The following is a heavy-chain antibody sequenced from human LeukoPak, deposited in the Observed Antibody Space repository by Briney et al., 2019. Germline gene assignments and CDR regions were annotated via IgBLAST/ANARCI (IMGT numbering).Heavy chain of an antibody. CDR3: ARGSRALYDFWSGYYLGY. D-gene: IGHD3-3*01. J-gene: IGHJ4*02. Sequence: SETLSLTCTVSGGSISSSSYYWGWIRQPPGKGLEWIGSIYYSGSTYYNPSLKSRVTISVDTSKNQFSLKLSSVTAADTAVYYCARGSRALYDFWSGYYLGYWGQGTLVTVSS. CDR1: GGSISSSSYY. CDR2: IYYSGST. V-gene: IGHV4-39*01.